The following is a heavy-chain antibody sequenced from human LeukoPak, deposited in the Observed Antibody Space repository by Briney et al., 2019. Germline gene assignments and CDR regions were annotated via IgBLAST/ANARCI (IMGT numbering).Heavy chain of an antibody. V-gene: IGHV6-1*01. D-gene: IGHD3-22*01. CDR3: ARTLYYYDSSGYRPNWFDP. CDR2: TYYRSKWYN. CDR1: GDSVSSNSAA. Sequence: SQTLPLTCAISGDSVSSNSAAWNWIRQSPSRGLEWLGRTYYRSKWYNDYAVSVRSRITINPDTSKNQFSLQPNSVTPEDTAVYYCARTLYYYDSSGYRPNWFDPWGQGTLVTVSS. J-gene: IGHJ5*02.